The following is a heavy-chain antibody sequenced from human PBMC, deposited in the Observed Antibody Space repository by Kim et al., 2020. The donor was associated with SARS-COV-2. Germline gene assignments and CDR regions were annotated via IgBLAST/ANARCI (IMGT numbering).Heavy chain of an antibody. CDR2: IHYSGNT. CDR3: ARHGSGSYYEHHNGVDV. CDR1: GDSISSGGFY. Sequence: SETLSLTCTVSGDSISSGGFYWSWIRQQPAKGLEWIGNIHYSGNTFDNPSLKSRVTISLDTSKNQFSLNLNSVTAADTAVYYCARHGSGSYYEHHNGVDVWGQGTTVTVSS. V-gene: IGHV4-31*03. D-gene: IGHD3-10*01. J-gene: IGHJ6*02.